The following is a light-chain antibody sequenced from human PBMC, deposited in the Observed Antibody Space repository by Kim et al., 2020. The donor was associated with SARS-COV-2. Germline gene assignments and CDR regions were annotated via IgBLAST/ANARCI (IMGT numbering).Light chain of an antibody. J-gene: IGLJ3*02. CDR3: QVWDSSSDHPV. CDR2: YDS. CDR1: NIGSKS. Sequence: SYELTQPPSVSVAPGKTARITCGGNNIGSKSVHWYQQKPGQAPVLVIYYDSDRPSGIPARFSGSNSGNTATLTIRRVEAGDEADYYCQVWDSSSDHPVFG. V-gene: IGLV3-21*04.